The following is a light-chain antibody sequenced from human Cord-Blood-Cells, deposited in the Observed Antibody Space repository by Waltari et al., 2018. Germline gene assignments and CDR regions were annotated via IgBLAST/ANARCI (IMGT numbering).Light chain of an antibody. V-gene: IGKV1-39*01. J-gene: IGKJ2*01. CDR2: AAS. CDR3: QQSYSTLMYT. CDR1: QSISSY. Sequence: DIQLTPSPSSLPASVGDRVTITCRACQSISSYLNWYQQKPGKAPKLLIYAASRWQSGVPSRFSGSGSGTDFTLTISSLQPEDFATYYCQQSYSTLMYTFGQGTKLEIK.